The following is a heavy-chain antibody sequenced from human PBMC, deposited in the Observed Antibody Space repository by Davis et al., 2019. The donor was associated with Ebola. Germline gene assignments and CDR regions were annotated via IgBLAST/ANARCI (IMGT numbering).Heavy chain of an antibody. V-gene: IGHV3-7*03. D-gene: IGHD2-2*01. CDR3: ARVDPLPSSTSRVGFDY. Sequence: PGGSLRLSCAASGFTFSSYWMSWVRQAPGKGLEWVANIKQDGSEKYYVDSVKGRFTISRDNAKNSLYLQMNSLRAEDTAVYYCARVDPLPSSTSRVGFDYWGQGTLVTVAS. CDR1: GFTFSSYW. CDR2: IKQDGSEK. J-gene: IGHJ4*02.